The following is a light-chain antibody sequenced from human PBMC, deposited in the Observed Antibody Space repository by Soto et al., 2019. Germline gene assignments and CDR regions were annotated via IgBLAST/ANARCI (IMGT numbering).Light chain of an antibody. Sequence: DIQMTQSPSTLSASVGDRVTITCRASQSISSWLAWYQQKPGKAPKLLIYKASNLEGGVPSRFSGSGSGTEFTLTISSLQPDDFATYYCQQYNTYSLTFGQGTKVEIK. V-gene: IGKV1-5*03. CDR1: QSISSW. CDR3: QQYNTYSLT. J-gene: IGKJ1*01. CDR2: KAS.